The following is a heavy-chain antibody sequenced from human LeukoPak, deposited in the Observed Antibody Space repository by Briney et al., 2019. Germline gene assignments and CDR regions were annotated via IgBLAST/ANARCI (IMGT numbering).Heavy chain of an antibody. D-gene: IGHD4/OR15-4a*01. Sequence: GGSLRLSCTVSGFTVSSNSMSWVRQAPGKGLEWVSFIYSDNTHYSDSVKGRFTISRDNSKNTLYLQMNSLRAEDTAAYYCARRAGAYSHPYDYWAREPWSPSP. CDR1: GFTVSSNS. CDR2: IYSDNT. CDR3: ARRAGAYSHPYDY. J-gene: IGHJ4*02. V-gene: IGHV3-53*01.